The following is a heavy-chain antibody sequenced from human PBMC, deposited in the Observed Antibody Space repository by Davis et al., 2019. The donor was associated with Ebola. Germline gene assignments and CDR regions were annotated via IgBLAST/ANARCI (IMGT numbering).Heavy chain of an antibody. CDR1: GFTFSSYS. D-gene: IGHD3-3*01. V-gene: IGHV3-48*02. J-gene: IGHJ4*02. CDR2: ISSSSSTI. Sequence: GGSLRLSCAASGFTFSSYSMNWVRQAPGKGLEWASYISSSSSTIYYADSVKGRFTISRDNAKNSLYLQMNSLRDEDTAVYYCASSLRYDFWSGYSDYWGQGTLVTVSS. CDR3: ASSLRYDFWSGYSDY.